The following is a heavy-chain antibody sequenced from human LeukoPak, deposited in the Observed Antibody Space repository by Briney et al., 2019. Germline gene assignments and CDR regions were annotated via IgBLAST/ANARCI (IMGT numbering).Heavy chain of an antibody. CDR3: ARDPDLDAFDI. J-gene: IGHJ3*02. CDR2: IYSGGST. V-gene: IGHV3-66*01. Sequence: GGSLRLSCAASGFTVSSNYMSWVRQAPGKGLEWVSVIYSGGSTYYAASVKGRFTISRDNSKNTLYLQMNSLRAEDTAVYYCARDPDLDAFDIWGQGTMVTVSS. CDR1: GFTVSSNY.